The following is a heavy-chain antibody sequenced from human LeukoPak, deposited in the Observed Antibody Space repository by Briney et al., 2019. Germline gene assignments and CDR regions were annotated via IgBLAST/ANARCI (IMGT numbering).Heavy chain of an antibody. J-gene: IGHJ4*02. CDR2: IYSDGSA. V-gene: IGHV3-66*01. D-gene: IGHD3-22*01. Sequence: GGSLRLSCTASGFTFGDYAMNWVRQAPGKGLEWVSVIYSDGSAYYADSVKGRFTIFRDNFKNTLYLQMNRLRAEDTAVYYCARDDSDPTATAAPAFDWGQGTLVTVSS. CDR3: ARDDSDPTATAAPAFD. CDR1: GFTFGDYA.